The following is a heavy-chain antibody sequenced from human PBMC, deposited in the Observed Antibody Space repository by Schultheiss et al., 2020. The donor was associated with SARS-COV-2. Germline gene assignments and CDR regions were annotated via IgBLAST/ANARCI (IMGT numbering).Heavy chain of an antibody. V-gene: IGHV4-31*03. Sequence: SETLSLTCTVSGGSISSGGYYWSWIRQHPGKGLEWIGYIYYSGSTYYNPSLKSRVTISVDTSKNQFSLKLSSVTAADTAVYYCARDVGAYFDYWGQGTLVTVSS. J-gene: IGHJ4*02. CDR3: ARDVGAYFDY. D-gene: IGHD1-26*01. CDR2: IYYSGST. CDR1: GGSISSGGYY.